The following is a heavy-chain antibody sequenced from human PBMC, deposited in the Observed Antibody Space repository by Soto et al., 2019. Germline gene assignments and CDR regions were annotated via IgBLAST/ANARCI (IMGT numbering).Heavy chain of an antibody. CDR3: ARGGGRVRGVIRPGLDV. D-gene: IGHD3-10*01. CDR1: GGTFSSYA. Sequence: QVQLVQSGAEVKKPGSSVKVSCKASGGTFSSYAISWVRQAPGQGLEWLGGIIPIFATANYAQKFQGRVTITADKYTSTAYVALSSLRSEDTAVYYCARGGGRVRGVIRPGLDVWGQGTTVTVSS. V-gene: IGHV1-69*06. J-gene: IGHJ6*02. CDR2: IIPIFATA.